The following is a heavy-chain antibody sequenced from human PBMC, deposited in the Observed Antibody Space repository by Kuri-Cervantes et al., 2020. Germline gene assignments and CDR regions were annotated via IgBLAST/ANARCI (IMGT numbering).Heavy chain of an antibody. J-gene: IGHJ5*02. D-gene: IGHD3-22*01. CDR3: AREGNYYDRSKGWFDP. CDR1: GYTFTGYY. V-gene: IGHV1-2*02. CDR2: INPNSGGT. Sequence: ASVKVSCKASGYTFTGYYMHWVRQAPGQGLEWMGWINPNSGGTNYAQKFQGRVTMTRDTSISTAYMELSRLRSDDTAVYYCAREGNYYDRSKGWFDPWGQGTLVTVSS.